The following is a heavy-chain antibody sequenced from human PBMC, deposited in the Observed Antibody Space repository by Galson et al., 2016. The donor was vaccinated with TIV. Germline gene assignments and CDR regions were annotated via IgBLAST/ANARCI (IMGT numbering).Heavy chain of an antibody. V-gene: IGHV3-13*01. CDR1: GFSFSTYD. CDR2: IGTTGDT. Sequence: SLRLSCATSGFSFSTYDMHWVRQAAGKGLEWVSAIGTTGDTYYTDSVKGRFTTSSDNATKSLYLQMNSLRAGDTAVYFCARSSFDCSGYKCYGGQFDHWGQGTLVTVSS. J-gene: IGHJ4*02. D-gene: IGHD3-22*01. CDR3: ARSSFDCSGYKCYGGQFDH.